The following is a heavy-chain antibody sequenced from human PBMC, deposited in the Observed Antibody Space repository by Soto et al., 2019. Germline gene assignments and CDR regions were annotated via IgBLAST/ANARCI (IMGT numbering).Heavy chain of an antibody. D-gene: IGHD2-2*01. Sequence: GGSLRLSCAASGFTFSSYGMHWVRQAPGKGLEWVAVISYDGSNKYYADSVKGRFTISRDNSKNTLYLQMNSLRAEDTAVYYCAKDQKGRYQLLPTFFVYWTPLFDYWGQGTLVTVSS. V-gene: IGHV3-30*18. CDR3: AKDQKGRYQLLPTFFVYWTPLFDY. J-gene: IGHJ4*02. CDR1: GFTFSSYG. CDR2: ISYDGSNK.